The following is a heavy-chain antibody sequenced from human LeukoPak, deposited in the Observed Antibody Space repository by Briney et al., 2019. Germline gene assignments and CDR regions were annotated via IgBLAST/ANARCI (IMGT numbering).Heavy chain of an antibody. V-gene: IGHV3-48*04. D-gene: IGHD2-2*01. J-gene: IGHJ4*02. CDR3: ASTGGGYCSSTSCHAPYDY. Sequence: GGSLRLSCAASGFTFSSYSRNWVRQAPGKGLEWVSYISSSGSTIYYADSVKGRFTISRDNAKNSLYLQMNSLRAEDTAVYYCASTGGGYCSSTSCHAPYDYWGQGTLVTVSS. CDR2: ISSSGSTI. CDR1: GFTFSSYS.